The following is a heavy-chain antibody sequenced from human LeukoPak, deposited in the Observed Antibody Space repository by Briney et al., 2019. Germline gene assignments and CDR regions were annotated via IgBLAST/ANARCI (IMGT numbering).Heavy chain of an antibody. CDR1: GFTFSNFG. CDR2: IRYDGSEK. J-gene: IGHJ3*02. Sequence: GGSLRLSCAASGFTFSNFGMHWVRQAPGKGLEWVTFIRYDGSEKYFADSVKGRFTSSRDNSKNTLYLQMNSLRAEDTAVYYCARVRLVGAFDIWGQGTMVTVSS. V-gene: IGHV3-30*02. CDR3: ARVRLVGAFDI. D-gene: IGHD6-6*01.